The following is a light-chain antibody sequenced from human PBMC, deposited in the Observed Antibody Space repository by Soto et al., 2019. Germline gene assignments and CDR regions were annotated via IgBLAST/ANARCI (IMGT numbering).Light chain of an antibody. CDR1: QSMSTW. V-gene: IGKV1-5*01. CDR2: DAS. J-gene: IGKJ4*01. Sequence: DIQITQSPSTMTASVGDRVTITCRASQSMSTWLAWYQQKPGAAPKLLIYDASTLKSGVPSRFSGSGSGTEFTLTISSLQSEDCAIYYCQQYHTWPSTFGGGTKVDIK. CDR3: QQYHTWPST.